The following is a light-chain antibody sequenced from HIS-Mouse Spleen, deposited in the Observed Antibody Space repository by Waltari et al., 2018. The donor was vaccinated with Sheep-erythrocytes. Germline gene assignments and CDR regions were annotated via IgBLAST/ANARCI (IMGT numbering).Light chain of an antibody. CDR2: EVS. CDR1: SNHVCGYNH. V-gene: IGLV2-8*01. CDR3: SSYAGSNNWV. Sequence: QSALTQPPSASGSPGVSVPSPCTGNSNHVCGYNHCLRYQQHPGKAPTLMIYEVSKRPSGVPDRFSGSKSGNTASLTVSGLQAEDEADYYCSSYAGSNNWVFGGGTKLTVL. J-gene: IGLJ3*02.